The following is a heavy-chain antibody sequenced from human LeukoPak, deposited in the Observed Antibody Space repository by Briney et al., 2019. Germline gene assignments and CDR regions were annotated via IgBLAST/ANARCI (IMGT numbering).Heavy chain of an antibody. CDR3: ARGGYSHYMDV. CDR1: GGSISSYY. J-gene: IGHJ6*03. CDR2: IYYSGST. D-gene: IGHD5-18*01. Sequence: SSETLSLTCSVSGGSISSYYWSWIRQPPGKGLEWIGYIYYSGSTNYNPSPKSRVTISVDTSKNQFSLKLSSVTAADTAVYYCARGGYSHYMDVWGKGTTVTVSS. V-gene: IGHV4-59*01.